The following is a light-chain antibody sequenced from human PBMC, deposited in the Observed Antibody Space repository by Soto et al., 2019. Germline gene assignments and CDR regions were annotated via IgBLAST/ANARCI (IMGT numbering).Light chain of an antibody. CDR1: QSVSSSY. Sequence: EIVLTQSPGTLSVSPGERATLSCRASQSVSSSYLAWYQQKPGQAPRLLMYGAASRATGIPDRFSGSGSGTDFTLTISRLEPEDFAVYYCQQYGSSYTFGQGTKLEIQ. J-gene: IGKJ2*01. CDR3: QQYGSSYT. V-gene: IGKV3-20*01. CDR2: GAA.